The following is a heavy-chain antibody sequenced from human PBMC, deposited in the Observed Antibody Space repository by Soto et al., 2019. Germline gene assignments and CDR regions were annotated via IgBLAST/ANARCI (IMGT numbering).Heavy chain of an antibody. Sequence: WLGQAPRRGLEWVSGISWNSDHIGYADSVRGRFTISRDNVKNSLYLQMNSLRAEDTALYYCAKDLYSNYGDAFDIWGQGTMVTVSS. D-gene: IGHD4-4*01. V-gene: IGHV3-9*01. CDR2: ISWNSDHI. J-gene: IGHJ3*02. CDR3: AKDLYSNYGDAFDI.